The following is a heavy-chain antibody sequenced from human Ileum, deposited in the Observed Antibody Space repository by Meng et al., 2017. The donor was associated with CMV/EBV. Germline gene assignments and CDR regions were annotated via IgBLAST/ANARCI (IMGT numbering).Heavy chain of an antibody. V-gene: IGHV4-4*01. Sequence: CACSGNSISSRHYWSWVRQPPGKGLEWIGEIAHYGTTKYTPSLKSRVTISMDKTKNHFSLELTSVTAADTGVYFCARSPGYFSLDSWGPGILVTVSS. J-gene: IGHJ4*02. D-gene: IGHD2/OR15-2a*01. CDR2: IAHYGTT. CDR3: ARSPGYFSLDS. CDR1: GNSISSRHY.